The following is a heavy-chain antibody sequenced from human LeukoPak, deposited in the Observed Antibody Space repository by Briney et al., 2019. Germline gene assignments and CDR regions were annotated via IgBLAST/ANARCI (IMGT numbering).Heavy chain of an antibody. CDR1: GDSFSSSYNY. CDR3: ASIVVGVTYYYYYMDV. J-gene: IGHJ6*03. V-gene: IGHV4-39*07. D-gene: IGHD2-15*01. CDR2: IYYSGST. Sequence: SETLSLTCTVSGDSFSSSYNYWGWLRQPPGKGLEWIMSIYYSGSTYYNPSLKSRVTISLDTSKNPFSLNLRSVTAPDTAMYYCASIVVGVTYYYYYMDVWGKGTTVTVSS.